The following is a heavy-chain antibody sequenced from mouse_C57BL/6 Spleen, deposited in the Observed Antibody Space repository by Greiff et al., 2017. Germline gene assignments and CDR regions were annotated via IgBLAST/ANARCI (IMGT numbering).Heavy chain of an antibody. Sequence: EVQLQQSGPGLAKPSQTLSLTCSVTGYSITSDYWNWIRKFPGNKLEYMGYISYSGSTYYNPSLKSRISITRDTSKNQYYLQLNSVTTEDTATYYCARSPRYYGSSDWYFDVWGTGTTVTVSS. J-gene: IGHJ1*03. CDR3: ARSPRYYGSSDWYFDV. CDR2: ISYSGST. D-gene: IGHD1-1*01. V-gene: IGHV3-8*01. CDR1: GYSITSDY.